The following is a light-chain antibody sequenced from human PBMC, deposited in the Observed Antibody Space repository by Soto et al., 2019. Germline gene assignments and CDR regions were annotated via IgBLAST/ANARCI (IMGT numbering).Light chain of an antibody. J-gene: IGKJ2*01. Sequence: EIVLTQSPGTLSLSPGERATLSCRASQSVSSSYLAWYQQKPGQAPRLLIFGASSRATGIPDRFSGSGSGTYFNLTNSRLEPEDFAVYYCQQYGSSPTYTFGQGAKLEIK. V-gene: IGKV3-20*01. CDR2: GAS. CDR3: QQYGSSPTYT. CDR1: QSVSSSY.